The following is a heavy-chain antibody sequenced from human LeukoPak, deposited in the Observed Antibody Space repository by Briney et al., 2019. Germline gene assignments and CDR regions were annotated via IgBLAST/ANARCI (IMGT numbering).Heavy chain of an antibody. J-gene: IGHJ4*02. V-gene: IGHV3-30*03. CDR2: ISYDGSKI. CDR3: ASQRSRWGSYYSLHY. Sequence: GGSLRLSCAASGFGFSSYSMHWVRQAPGKGLDWVAVISYDGSKIYYSDSVKGRFTISRDNSRNTLYLQMNSLRAEDTAVYYCASQRSRWGSYYSLHYWGQGTLVTVSS. D-gene: IGHD3-10*01. CDR1: GFGFSSYS.